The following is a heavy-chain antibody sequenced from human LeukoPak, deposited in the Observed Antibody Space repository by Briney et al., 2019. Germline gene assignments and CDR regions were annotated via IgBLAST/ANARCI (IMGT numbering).Heavy chain of an antibody. CDR3: ARQQYGDTRNYFDY. D-gene: IGHD4-17*01. Sequence: SETLSLTCTVSGGSISSSSYYWGWIRQPPGKGLEWIGSIYYSGSTYYNPSLKSRVTISVDTSKNQFSLKLSSVTAADTAVYYCARQQYGDTRNYFDYWGQGTLVTVSS. V-gene: IGHV4-39*07. CDR2: IYYSGST. J-gene: IGHJ4*02. CDR1: GGSISSSSYY.